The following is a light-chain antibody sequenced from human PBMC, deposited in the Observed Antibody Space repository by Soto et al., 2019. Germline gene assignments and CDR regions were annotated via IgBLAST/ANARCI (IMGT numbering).Light chain of an antibody. J-gene: IGLJ2*01. CDR3: CSYAGSNVV. CDR1: SSDVGSYNL. CDR2: EGS. V-gene: IGLV2-23*01. Sequence: QSALTQPASVSGSPGQSITISCTGTSSDVGSYNLVSWYQQHPGKAPKLMIYEGSKRPSGVSNRFSGSKSGNTASLTISGLQAEDEADYYCCSYAGSNVVFGGGTKVPVL.